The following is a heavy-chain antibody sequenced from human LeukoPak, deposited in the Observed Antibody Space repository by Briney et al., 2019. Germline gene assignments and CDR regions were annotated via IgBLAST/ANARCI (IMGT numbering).Heavy chain of an antibody. J-gene: IGHJ5*02. Sequence: SVKVSCKASGGTFISYAISWVRQAPGQGLEWMGGIIPIFGTANYAQKFQGRVTITADESTSTAYMELSRLRSDDTAVYYCARVEAAAGMGFHPWGQGTLVTVSS. CDR1: GGTFISYA. V-gene: IGHV1-69*13. CDR3: ARVEAAAGMGFHP. D-gene: IGHD6-13*01. CDR2: IIPIFGTA.